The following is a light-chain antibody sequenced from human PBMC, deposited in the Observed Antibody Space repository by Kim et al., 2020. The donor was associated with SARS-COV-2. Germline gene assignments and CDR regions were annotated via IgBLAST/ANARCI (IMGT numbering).Light chain of an antibody. J-gene: IGKJ3*01. CDR1: QSVSSN. CDR2: GAS. CDR3: QQYNNWLFT. Sequence: PGERATLACRASQSVSSNLAWYQQKPGQAPRLLIYGASTRATGIPARFSGSGSGTEFTLTISSLQSEDFAVYYCQQYNNWLFTFGPGTKVDIK. V-gene: IGKV3-15*01.